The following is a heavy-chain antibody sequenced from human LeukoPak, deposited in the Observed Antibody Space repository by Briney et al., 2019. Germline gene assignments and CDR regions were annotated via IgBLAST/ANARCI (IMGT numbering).Heavy chain of an antibody. V-gene: IGHV3-21*01. Sequence: GGSLRLSCAASGFTFSSYSMNWVRQAPGKGLEWVSSISSSSSYIYYADSVKGRFTISRDNAKNSLYLQTNSLRAEDTAVYYCARDSGIAVAGTRDAFDIWGQGTMVTVSS. D-gene: IGHD6-19*01. J-gene: IGHJ3*02. CDR2: ISSSSSYI. CDR1: GFTFSSYS. CDR3: ARDSGIAVAGTRDAFDI.